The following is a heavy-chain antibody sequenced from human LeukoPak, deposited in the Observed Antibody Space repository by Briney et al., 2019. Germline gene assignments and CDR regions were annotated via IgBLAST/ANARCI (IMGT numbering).Heavy chain of an antibody. CDR2: ITSSSYYI. V-gene: IGHV3-21*01. CDR3: ARDLQGSGSYLIDY. CDR1: GFSFSHYA. D-gene: IGHD3-10*01. Sequence: GGSLRLSCAGSGFSFSHYAINWVRQAPGKGLEWVSSITSSSYYIYYADSVKGRFTISRDNSKNTLYLQMNSLRAEDTAVYYCARDLQGSGSYLIDYWGRGTLVTVSS. J-gene: IGHJ4*02.